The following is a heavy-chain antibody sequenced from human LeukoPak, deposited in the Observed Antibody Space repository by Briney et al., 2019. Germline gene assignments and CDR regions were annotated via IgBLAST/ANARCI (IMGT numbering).Heavy chain of an antibody. V-gene: IGHV3-7*01. CDR3: ARDLYGGTGRDY. Sequence: GGSLRLSCAASGFTFSNYWMNWVRQAPGKGLEWVANIKQDGGEKSYVDSVKGRFTISRDDAKNSLYLQMNSLRAEDTAVYYCARDLYGGTGRDYWGQGTLVTVSS. CDR1: GFTFSNYW. J-gene: IGHJ4*02. D-gene: IGHD4-23*01. CDR2: IKQDGGEK.